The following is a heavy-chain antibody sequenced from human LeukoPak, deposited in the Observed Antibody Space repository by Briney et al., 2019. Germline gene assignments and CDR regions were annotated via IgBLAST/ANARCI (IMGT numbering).Heavy chain of an antibody. J-gene: IGHJ3*02. CDR3: ARVSGSPTSDAFDI. CDR2: IYSSRSYI. V-gene: IGHV3-21*01. Sequence: KAGGSLRLSCAASGVTFSGYTMSWVPQAPGKGLGWVSDIYSSRSYIYYADSVRGRLTISRDTAKNSLYLQMSSLTVEDTAVYYCARVSGSPTSDAFDIWGQGTMVAVSS. CDR1: GVTFSGYT. D-gene: IGHD1-26*01.